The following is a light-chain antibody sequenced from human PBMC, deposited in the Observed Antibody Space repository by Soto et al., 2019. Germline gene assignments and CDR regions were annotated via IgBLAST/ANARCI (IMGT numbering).Light chain of an antibody. Sequence: DIQMTQSPSTLSGSVGDSVTITCRASQTISSWLAWYQQKPGKAPKLLIYKASTLKSGVPSRFSGSGSGTEFTLTISSLQPDDFATYYCQHYNSYSEAFGQGTKVERK. V-gene: IGKV1-5*03. J-gene: IGKJ1*01. CDR2: KAS. CDR3: QHYNSYSEA. CDR1: QTISSW.